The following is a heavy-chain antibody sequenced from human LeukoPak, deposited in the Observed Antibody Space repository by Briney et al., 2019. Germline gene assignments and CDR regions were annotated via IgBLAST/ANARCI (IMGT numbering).Heavy chain of an antibody. CDR1: GFTFSSYG. CDR3: WCSGTSGGKIDY. V-gene: IGHV3-30*03. CDR2: ISYDGSNK. D-gene: IGHD2-8*01. J-gene: IGHJ4*02. Sequence: QPGRSLRLSCAASGFTFSSYGMHWVRQAPGKGLEWVAVISYDGSNKYYADSVKGRFTISRDNSKNTLYLQMNSLRAEDTAVYYCWCSGTSGGKIDYWGQGTLVIVSS.